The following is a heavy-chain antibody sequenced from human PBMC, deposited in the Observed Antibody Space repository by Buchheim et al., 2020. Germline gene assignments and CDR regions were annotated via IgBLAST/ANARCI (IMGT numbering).Heavy chain of an antibody. V-gene: IGHV3-21*01. J-gene: IGHJ1*01. D-gene: IGHD6-13*01. Sequence: EVQLVESGGGLVKPGGSLRLSCAASGFTFSSYSMNWVRQAPGKGLEWVSSISSSSSYIYYGDSVKGRFTISRDNAKNSLYLQMNSPRVEDTAIYYCVTWGRTAAGATWYFEHWGQGTL. CDR2: ISSSSSYI. CDR1: GFTFSSYS. CDR3: VTWGRTAAGATWYFEH.